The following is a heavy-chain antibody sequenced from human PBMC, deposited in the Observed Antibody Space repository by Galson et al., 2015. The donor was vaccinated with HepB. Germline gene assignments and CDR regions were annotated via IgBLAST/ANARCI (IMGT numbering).Heavy chain of an antibody. V-gene: IGHV1-46*01. J-gene: IGHJ4*02. CDR3: ARGVLLWDGPDY. CDR2: INPSGGST. Sequence: SVKVSCKASGYTFTSYYMHWVRQAPGQGLEWMGIINPSGGSTDYAQKFRGSLTMTRDTSTSTVFMELSSLRSEDTAVYHCARGVLLWDGPDYWGQGTLVTVSS. D-gene: IGHD3-10*01. CDR1: GYTFTSYY.